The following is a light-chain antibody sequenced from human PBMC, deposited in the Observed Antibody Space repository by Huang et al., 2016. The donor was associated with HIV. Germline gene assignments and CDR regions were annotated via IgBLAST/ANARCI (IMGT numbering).Light chain of an antibody. CDR1: QIVSSN. CDR2: GAS. Sequence: ELVMTQSPATLSVSPGARATLSCRASQIVSSNLAWYQQKPGQAPRLLIYGASTRATGIPDRFSGSGSGTEFTLTISSLQSEDFAVYYCHQYNNWPPWTVGQGTKVEIK. CDR3: HQYNNWPPWT. V-gene: IGKV3-15*01. J-gene: IGKJ1*01.